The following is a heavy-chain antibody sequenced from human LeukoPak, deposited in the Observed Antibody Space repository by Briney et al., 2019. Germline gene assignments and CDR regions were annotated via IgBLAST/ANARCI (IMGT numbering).Heavy chain of an antibody. CDR2: IHPSTGNP. CDR1: GYTFTNYA. Sequence: ASVKVSCKASGYTFTNYAMNWVRQAPGQGLEWMGWIHPSTGNPTYAQGFTGRFVFSLDTSVSTAYLQISSLKAEDTAVYYCARDGYYDSSGYYYYFDYWGQGTLVTVSS. V-gene: IGHV7-4-1*02. J-gene: IGHJ4*02. CDR3: ARDGYYDSSGYYYYFDY. D-gene: IGHD3-22*01.